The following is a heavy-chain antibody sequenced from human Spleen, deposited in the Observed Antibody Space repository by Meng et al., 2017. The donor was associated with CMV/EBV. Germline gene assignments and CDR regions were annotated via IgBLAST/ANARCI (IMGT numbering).Heavy chain of an antibody. J-gene: IGHJ4*02. CDR2: INPIFGTA. V-gene: IGHV1-69*01. Sequence: SGKASGGTLSSETISWVRQAPGQGLEWIGGINPIFGTATYAQKFQGRVTIISDESTSTAYMNLRSLKSEDTAVYYCASRSQLLGFDLWGQGTLVTVSS. D-gene: IGHD2-21*01. CDR3: ASRSQLLGFDL. CDR1: GGTLSSET.